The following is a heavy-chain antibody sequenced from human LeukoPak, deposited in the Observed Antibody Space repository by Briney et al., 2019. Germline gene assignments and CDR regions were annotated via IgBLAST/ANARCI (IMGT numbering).Heavy chain of an antibody. CDR3: ARARFGEHFDY. Sequence: PSETLSLTCTVSGGSISSYYWSWIRQPPGKGLEWIGYIYYSGSTNYNPSLKSRVTISVDTSKNRFSLKLSSVTAADTAVYYCARARFGEHFDYWGQGTLVTVSS. V-gene: IGHV4-59*01. CDR2: IYYSGST. CDR1: GGSISSYY. D-gene: IGHD3-10*01. J-gene: IGHJ4*02.